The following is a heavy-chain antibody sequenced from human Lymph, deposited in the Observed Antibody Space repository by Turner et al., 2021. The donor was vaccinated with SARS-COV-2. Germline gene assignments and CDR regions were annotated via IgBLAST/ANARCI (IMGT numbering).Heavy chain of an antibody. J-gene: IGHJ4*02. D-gene: IGHD1-26*01. Sequence: EVQLVESGGGLVQPGRSLRLSCAASGFTFDDYAMHWVRQAPGKCLEWVAGINWSGGSIAYADSVKCRFTISRDNPKNSLYLQMNSLRAEDTAFYYCAKDLAGTYYSSFDYWGQGTLVTVSS. CDR3: AKDLAGTYYSSFDY. CDR2: INWSGGSI. V-gene: IGHV3-9*01. CDR1: GFTFDDYA.